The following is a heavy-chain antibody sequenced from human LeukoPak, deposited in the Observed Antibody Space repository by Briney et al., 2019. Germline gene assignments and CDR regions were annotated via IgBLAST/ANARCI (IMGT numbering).Heavy chain of an antibody. CDR2: INHSGST. CDR1: GGSFSGYY. D-gene: IGHD2-15*01. CDR3: AREKIVVVVAATVRFDY. J-gene: IGHJ4*02. V-gene: IGHV4-34*01. Sequence: SETLSLTCAVYGGSFSGYYWSWIRQPPGKGLEWIGEINHSGSTNYNPSLKSRVTISVDTSKNQFSLKLSSVTAADTAVYYCAREKIVVVVAATVRFDYWGQGTLVTVSS.